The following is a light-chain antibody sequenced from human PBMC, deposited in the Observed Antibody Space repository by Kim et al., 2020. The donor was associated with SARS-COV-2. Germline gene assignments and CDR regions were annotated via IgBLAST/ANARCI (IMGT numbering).Light chain of an antibody. Sequence: QYVPIPYTGTVSDVGGYNYVSWYQQHPGKAPKLMIYAVSKRPSGVPDRFSGSKSGNTASLTVSGLQAEDEADYYCSSYAGSNNLVFGGGTQLTVL. CDR1: VSDVGGYNY. CDR2: AVS. J-gene: IGLJ2*01. CDR3: SSYAGSNNLV. V-gene: IGLV2-8*01.